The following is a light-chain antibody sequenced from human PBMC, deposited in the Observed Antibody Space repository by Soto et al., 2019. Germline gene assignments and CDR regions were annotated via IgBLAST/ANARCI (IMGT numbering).Light chain of an antibody. V-gene: IGKV4-1*01. Sequence: DIVMTQSPDSLAVSLGERATINCKSSQSVLYSSNNKNYLAWYQQKPGQPPKLLIYWASTREPGVPDRFSGSGSGTDFTLTISSLQAEDVAVYYCQQYYSPWTFGQGTTVDIK. CDR2: WAS. CDR1: QSVLYSSNNKNY. J-gene: IGKJ1*01. CDR3: QQYYSPWT.